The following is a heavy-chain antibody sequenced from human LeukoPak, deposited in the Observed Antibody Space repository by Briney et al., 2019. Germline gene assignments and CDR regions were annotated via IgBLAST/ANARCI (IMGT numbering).Heavy chain of an antibody. V-gene: IGHV3-21*01. CDR2: ISSSSSYI. D-gene: IGHD1-26*01. Sequence: GGSLRLSCAASRFTFSSYSMNWVRQAPGKGLEWVSSISSSSSYIYYADSVKGRFTISRDNAKNSLYLQMNSLRAEDTAVYYCARDRNTATLYYWGQGTLVTVSS. CDR3: ARDRNTATLYY. J-gene: IGHJ4*02. CDR1: RFTFSSYS.